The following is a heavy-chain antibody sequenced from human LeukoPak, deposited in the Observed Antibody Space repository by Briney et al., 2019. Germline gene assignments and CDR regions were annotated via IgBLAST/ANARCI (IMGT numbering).Heavy chain of an antibody. V-gene: IGHV4-39*07. J-gene: IGHJ4*02. CDR1: GGSISSSSYY. Sequence: SETLSLTCTVSGGSISSSSYYWGWIRQPPGKGLEWIGSIYYSGSTYYNPSLKSRVTISVDTSKNQFSLKLSSVTAADTAVYYCARGVDFGDSFDFWGQGTLVTVSS. D-gene: IGHD4-17*01. CDR2: IYYSGST. CDR3: ARGVDFGDSFDF.